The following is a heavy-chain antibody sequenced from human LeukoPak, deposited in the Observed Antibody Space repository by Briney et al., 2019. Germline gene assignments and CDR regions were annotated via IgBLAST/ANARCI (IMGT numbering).Heavy chain of an antibody. V-gene: IGHV3-53*01. CDR1: GFIVRDNY. CDR2: IYNDGKT. J-gene: IGHJ4*01. CDR3: ARGGVHYYDTSGYVFGY. D-gene: IGHD3-22*01. Sequence: PGGSLRLSCAASGFIVRDNYMSWVRQAPGKGLEWVAVIYNDGKTYYADSVKDRFTIFSDNSRNTLNLQMNSLRAEDTAVYYSARGGVHYYDTSGYVFGYWGHGTLVTVSS.